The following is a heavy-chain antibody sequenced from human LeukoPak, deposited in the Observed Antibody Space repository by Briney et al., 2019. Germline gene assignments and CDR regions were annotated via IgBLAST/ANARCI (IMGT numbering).Heavy chain of an antibody. CDR1: GGSISSGDYY. J-gene: IGHJ4*02. Sequence: PSETLSLTCTVSGGSISSGDYYWSWIRQPPGKGLEWSGYIYYSGSTYYNPSLKSRVTISVDTSKNQFSLKLSSVTAADTAVYYCARVPGSGSYIPHFDYWGQGTLVTVSS. V-gene: IGHV4-30-4*01. CDR2: IYYSGST. CDR3: ARVPGSGSYIPHFDY. D-gene: IGHD3-10*01.